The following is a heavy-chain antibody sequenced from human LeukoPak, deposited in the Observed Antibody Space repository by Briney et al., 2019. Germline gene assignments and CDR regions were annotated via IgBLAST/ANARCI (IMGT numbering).Heavy chain of an antibody. CDR3: ARLHSFWSGYPPDY. CDR1: GGSFSGYY. Sequence: PSETLSLTCAVYGGSFSGYYWSWIRQPPGEGLEWIGEINHSGSTNYNPSLKSRVTISVDTSKNQFSLKLSSVTAAGTAVYYCARLHSFWSGYPPDYWGQGTLVTVSS. J-gene: IGHJ4*02. V-gene: IGHV4-34*01. D-gene: IGHD3-3*01. CDR2: INHSGST.